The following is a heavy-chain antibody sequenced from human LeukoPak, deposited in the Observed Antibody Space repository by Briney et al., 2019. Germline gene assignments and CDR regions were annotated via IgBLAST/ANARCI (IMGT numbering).Heavy chain of an antibody. CDR3: ARSMYYFDY. CDR2: ISYDGSNK. V-gene: IGHV3-30*04. CDR1: EFTFSSYA. D-gene: IGHD2-21*01. Sequence: GGSLRLSCAASEFTFSSYAMHWVRQAPGKGLEWVAVISYDGSNKYYADSVKGRFTISRDNSKNTLYLQMNSLRAEDTAVYYCARSMYYFDYWGQGTLVTVSS. J-gene: IGHJ4*02.